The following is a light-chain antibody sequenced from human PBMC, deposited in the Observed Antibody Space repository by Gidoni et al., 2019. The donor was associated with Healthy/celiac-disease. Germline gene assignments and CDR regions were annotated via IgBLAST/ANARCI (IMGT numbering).Light chain of an antibody. CDR3: SSYTSSSTLAV. CDR1: SSDVGGYNY. J-gene: IGLJ2*01. CDR2: DVS. V-gene: IGLV2-14*01. Sequence: QSALTQPASVSGSPGPSITISCTGTSSDVGGYNYVSWYQQHPCKAPKLMIYDVSNRPSGVSNRFSGSKSGNTASLTISGLQAEDEADYYCSSYTSSSTLAVFGGGTKLTVL.